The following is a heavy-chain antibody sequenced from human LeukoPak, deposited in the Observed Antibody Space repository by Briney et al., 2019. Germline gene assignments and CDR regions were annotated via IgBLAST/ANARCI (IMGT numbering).Heavy chain of an antibody. V-gene: IGHV3-7*01. J-gene: IGHJ3*02. CDR1: GFTVSSYW. CDR2: IKQDGSEK. Sequence: PGGSLRLSCAASGFTVSSYWMSWVRQAPGKGLEWVANIKQDGSEKYYVDSVKGRFTISRDNAKNSLYLQMNSLRAEDTAVYYCARPYCSSTSCHDAFDIWGQGTMVTVSS. D-gene: IGHD2-2*01. CDR3: ARPYCSSTSCHDAFDI.